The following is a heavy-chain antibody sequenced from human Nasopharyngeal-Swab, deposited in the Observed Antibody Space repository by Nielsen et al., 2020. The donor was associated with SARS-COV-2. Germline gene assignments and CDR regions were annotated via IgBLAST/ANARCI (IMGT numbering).Heavy chain of an antibody. CDR3: ARDFSEKGYYYYGMDV. V-gene: IGHV3-30*04. CDR1: GFTFSSYA. CDR2: ISYDGSNK. Sequence: GESLKISCAASGFTFSSYAMHSVRQAPGKGLEWVAVISYDGSNKYYADSVKGRFTISRDNSKNTLYLQMNSLRAEDTAVYYCARDFSEKGYYYYGMDVWGQGTTVTVSS. J-gene: IGHJ6*02. D-gene: IGHD1-26*01.